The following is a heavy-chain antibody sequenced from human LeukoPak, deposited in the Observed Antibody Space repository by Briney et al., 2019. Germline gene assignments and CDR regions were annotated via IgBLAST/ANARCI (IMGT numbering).Heavy chain of an antibody. CDR2: ISGSGGST. J-gene: IGHJ4*02. D-gene: IGHD3-22*01. CDR1: GFTFSSDA. CDR3: AKVVVITFGEFDY. V-gene: IGHV3-23*01. Sequence: PGGSLRLSCAASGFTFSSDAMSWVRQAPGKGLEWASAISGSGGSTYYADSVKGRFTISRDNSKNTLYLQMNSLRAEDTAVYYCAKVVVITFGEFDYWGQGTLVTVSS.